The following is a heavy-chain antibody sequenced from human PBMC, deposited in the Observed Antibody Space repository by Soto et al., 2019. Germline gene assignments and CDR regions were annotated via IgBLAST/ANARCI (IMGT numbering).Heavy chain of an antibody. Sequence: AETLSLTCTVSGDSISNYFWHWIRQPPGKGLEWIGYIFHSGITSYNPSLKSRVTISFDTSKSQFSLKLSSVTAADTAVYFCARDSSVAVAGHYFYGMDVWGQGTTVTVS. V-gene: IGHV4-59*01. CDR1: GDSISNYF. J-gene: IGHJ6*02. D-gene: IGHD6-19*01. CDR2: IFHSGIT. CDR3: ARDSSVAVAGHYFYGMDV.